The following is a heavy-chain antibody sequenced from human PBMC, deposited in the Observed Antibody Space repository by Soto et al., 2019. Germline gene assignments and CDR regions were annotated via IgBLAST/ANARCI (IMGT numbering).Heavy chain of an antibody. CDR3: ARPPLPGYSIHFNS. CDR1: GYIFIDYW. J-gene: IGHJ4*02. Sequence: GESLKISCKASGYIFIDYWIGRVRQMPGKGLEWMGIVYPRDSDTRYSPSFQGQVTISADRSTGTAFLQWRSLKASDTALYYCARPPLPGYSIHFNSWGQGPLVTVSS. V-gene: IGHV5-51*01. CDR2: VYPRDSDT. D-gene: IGHD2-15*01.